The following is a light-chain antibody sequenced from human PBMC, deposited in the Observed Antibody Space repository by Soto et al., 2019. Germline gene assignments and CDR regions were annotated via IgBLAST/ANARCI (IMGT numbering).Light chain of an antibody. CDR3: SSYAGYNNYV. J-gene: IGLJ1*01. Sequence: QSALTQPPSASGSPGQSVTISCTGTSSDVGGCNYVSWYQQHPGKAPKLMIYEVSKRPSGVPDRFSGSRSGNTASLTVSGLQAEDEADYYCSSYAGYNNYVFGAGTKVTVL. CDR2: EVS. V-gene: IGLV2-8*01. CDR1: SSDVGGCNY.